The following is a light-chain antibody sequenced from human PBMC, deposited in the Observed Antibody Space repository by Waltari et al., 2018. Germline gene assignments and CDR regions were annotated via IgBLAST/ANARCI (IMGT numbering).Light chain of an antibody. CDR2: EVK. V-gene: IGLV2-14*01. CDR1: SSDIGRSNT. J-gene: IGLJ3*02. CDR3: SSYTGDNILL. Sequence: QSALTQPASVSGSPGQSITISCTGTSSDIGRSNTVSWYQQYPGKAPQLIIYEVKNRPSGVSTRFSGSTSGNTASLTISALQADDEAYFYCSSYTGDNILLFGGGTKVTVL.